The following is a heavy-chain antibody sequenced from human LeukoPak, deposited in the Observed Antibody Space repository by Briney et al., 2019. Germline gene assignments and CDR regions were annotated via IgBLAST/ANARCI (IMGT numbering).Heavy chain of an antibody. CDR2: IFYSGST. D-gene: IGHD6-13*01. Sequence: SETLSLTCTVSGGSVSSGSYYWSWIRQHPGKGLEWIGYIFYSGSTYYNPSLKSRVTISVDTSKKQFSLKLSSVTAADTAVYYCARDSMAAAGPEYYFDYWGQGSLVTVSS. CDR3: ARDSMAAAGPEYYFDY. CDR1: GGSVSSGSYY. J-gene: IGHJ4*02. V-gene: IGHV4-31*03.